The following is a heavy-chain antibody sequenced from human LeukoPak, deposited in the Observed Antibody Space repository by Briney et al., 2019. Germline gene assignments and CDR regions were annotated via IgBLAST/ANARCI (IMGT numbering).Heavy chain of an antibody. Sequence: GGSLRLSCAASGFTFSTYAMHWVRQAPGKGLEWLALISWDGATKYYADSVKGRFSISRDNSKNTLFLQMSSLRPEDTSVYYCAKASPSDSWGQGTLVTVSS. V-gene: IGHV3-30-3*01. CDR1: GFTFSTYA. J-gene: IGHJ4*02. CDR2: ISWDGATK. CDR3: AKASPSDS.